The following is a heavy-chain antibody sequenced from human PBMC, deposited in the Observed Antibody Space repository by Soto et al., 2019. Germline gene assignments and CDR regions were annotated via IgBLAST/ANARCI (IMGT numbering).Heavy chain of an antibody. CDR1: GYKFATYW. CDR2: IYPGKSKT. V-gene: IGHV5-51*01. J-gene: IGHJ5*02. D-gene: IGHD2-2*01. Sequence: GESLKVSCKGSGYKFATYWIAWVRQMPGRGLEWMGIIYPGKSKTIYSPSFQGLVTISADTSLNTAYLRWESLRASETAVYYCVQGGFYHNRAWGQGTLVTVSS. CDR3: VQGGFYHNRA.